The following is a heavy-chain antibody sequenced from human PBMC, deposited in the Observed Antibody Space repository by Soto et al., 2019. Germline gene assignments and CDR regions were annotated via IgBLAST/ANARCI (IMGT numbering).Heavy chain of an antibody. CDR2: IRGFSPYT. J-gene: IGHJ6*02. V-gene: IGHV3-21*01. Sequence: VQLVESGGGLVKPGGSLRLSCISSGFTFRTYTMNWVRQAPGKGLEWVSGIRGFSPYTFYAESVKGRFTISRDNAKNSLYLQMNTLEAEDTAVYYCARDRGYDAHDYYYNAMDVWGQGTTVTVSS. D-gene: IGHD2-15*01. CDR3: ARDRGYDAHDYYYNAMDV. CDR1: GFTFRTYT.